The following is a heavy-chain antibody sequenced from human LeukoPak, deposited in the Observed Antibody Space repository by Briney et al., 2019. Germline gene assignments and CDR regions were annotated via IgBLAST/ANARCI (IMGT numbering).Heavy chain of an antibody. Sequence: ASVKVSCKASGYTFTSYDINWVRQATGQGLEGMGWMNPNSGNTGYAQKFQGRVTITRNTSISTAYMELSSLRSEDTAVCYCARGRDYYGSGSYDCWGQGTLVTVSS. CDR1: GYTFTSYD. J-gene: IGHJ4*02. CDR3: ARGRDYYGSGSYDC. D-gene: IGHD3-10*01. V-gene: IGHV1-8*03. CDR2: MNPNSGNT.